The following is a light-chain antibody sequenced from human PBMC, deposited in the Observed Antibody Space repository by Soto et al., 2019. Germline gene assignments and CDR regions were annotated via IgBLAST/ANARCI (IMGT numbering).Light chain of an antibody. J-gene: IGKJ2*04. CDR3: QQYNSYPWS. Sequence: DIQMTQSPSTLSASVGDRVTITCRASQSISSWLAWYQQKPGKAPKLLIYDASSLESGVPSRFSGSGSGTEFTLTFSSLQPDDFATYYCQQYNSYPWSCGRGTKLEIK. V-gene: IGKV1-5*01. CDR2: DAS. CDR1: QSISSW.